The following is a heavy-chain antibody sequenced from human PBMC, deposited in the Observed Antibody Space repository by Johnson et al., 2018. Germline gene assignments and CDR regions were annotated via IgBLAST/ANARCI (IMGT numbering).Heavy chain of an antibody. V-gene: IGHV3-15*07. J-gene: IGHJ6*03. D-gene: IGHD3-22*01. CDR2: IKSKTATGAR. CDR3: TTNLVTTSAYNYYYMDG. Sequence: VQLVESGGGVVQPGRSLRLSCTASGFAFTNAWMDWVRQAPGKGLEWIGRIKSKTATGARDYAAPVKGRFNISRDDSKNTLYLQLNSLKTEEHAVNYCTTNLVTTSAYNYYYMDGWGKGTTVTVSS. CDR1: GFAFTNAW.